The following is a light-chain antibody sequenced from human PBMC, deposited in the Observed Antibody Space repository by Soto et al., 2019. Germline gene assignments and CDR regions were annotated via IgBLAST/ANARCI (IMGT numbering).Light chain of an antibody. CDR1: ESIYINS. Sequence: EIVLTQSPGTLSFSPGESATLSCKASESIYINSFAWYYQKPGQPPRLLIYGASTRATGIPDRFSGSGSRTDFVLSIDRLEVEDSGIYYCQQYGASPFTFGPGTKVDIK. CDR2: GAS. CDR3: QQYGASPFT. J-gene: IGKJ3*01. V-gene: IGKV3-20*01.